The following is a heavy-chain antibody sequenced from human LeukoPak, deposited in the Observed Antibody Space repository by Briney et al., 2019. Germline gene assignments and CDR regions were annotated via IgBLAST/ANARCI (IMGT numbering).Heavy chain of an antibody. J-gene: IGHJ4*02. V-gene: IGHV1-8*01. Sequence: ASVTVSFKASGYTFTSYDISWVRQAPGQGLEWMGWMNPNSGNTGYAQKFQGRVTMTRNTSISTAYMELSSLRSEDTAVYYCARAGVGEAVGYYFDYWGQGTLVTVSS. D-gene: IGHD6-19*01. CDR3: ARAGVGEAVGYYFDY. CDR1: GYTFTSYD. CDR2: MNPNSGNT.